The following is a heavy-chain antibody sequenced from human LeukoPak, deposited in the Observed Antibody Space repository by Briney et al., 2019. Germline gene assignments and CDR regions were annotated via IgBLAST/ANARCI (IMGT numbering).Heavy chain of an antibody. D-gene: IGHD2-2*01. Sequence: PSETLSLTCTVSGGYIISRSHYWGWIRQPPGKGLEWIGYIYYSGSTYYNPSLKSRVTISVDTSKNQFSLKLNSVTAADSAVYYCARCGAQLNWFDPWGQGTLVTVSS. CDR1: GGYIISRSHY. CDR3: ARCGAQLNWFDP. V-gene: IGHV4-61*05. CDR2: IYYSGST. J-gene: IGHJ5*02.